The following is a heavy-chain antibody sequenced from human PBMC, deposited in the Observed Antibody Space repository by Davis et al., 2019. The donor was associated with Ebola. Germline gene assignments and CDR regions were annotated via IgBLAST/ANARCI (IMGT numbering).Heavy chain of an antibody. CDR2: ITQDGKKK. J-gene: IGHJ6*04. CDR3: GRDWAGLDV. Sequence: GGSLRLSCATSGFTFSTYYMTWVRQAPGKGLEWVATITQDGKKKYYVDSVRGRFTLSRDNAKNSVFLEMNSLSVKDTAVYYCGRDWAGLDVWGKGTTVTVSS. V-gene: IGHV3-7*01. D-gene: IGHD3-16*01. CDR1: GFTFSTYY.